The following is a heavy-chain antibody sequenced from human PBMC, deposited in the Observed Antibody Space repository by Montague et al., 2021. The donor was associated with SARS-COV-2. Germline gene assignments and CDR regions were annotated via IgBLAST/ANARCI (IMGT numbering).Heavy chain of an antibody. V-gene: IGHV4-59*01. Sequence: SETLSLTCTVSGGSISSYSWSWIRQPPGKGLEWIGYIFYSGSTNYNPSLKSRVTISVDTSKNQFSLKPSSVTAADTAVYYCARTGLGAYDILTGYTVNAFDIWGQGTMVTVSS. CDR2: IFYSGST. D-gene: IGHD3-9*01. J-gene: IGHJ3*02. CDR3: ARTGLGAYDILTGYTVNAFDI. CDR1: GGSISSYS.